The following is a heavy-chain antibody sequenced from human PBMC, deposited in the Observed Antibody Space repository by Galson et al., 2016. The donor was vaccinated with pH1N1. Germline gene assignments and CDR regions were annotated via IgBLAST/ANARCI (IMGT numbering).Heavy chain of an antibody. CDR3: ERVNHYYYYGMDV. J-gene: IGHJ6*02. CDR2: TSSSSSTI. CDR1: GFTFSSYS. Sequence: SLRLSCAASGFTFSSYSMNWVRQAPGKGLEWVSYTSSSSSTIYYADSVKGRFTISRDNAKNSLYLQMNSLRAEDTAVYYCERVNHYYYYGMDVWGQGTTVTVSS. D-gene: IGHD1-14*01. V-gene: IGHV3-48*01.